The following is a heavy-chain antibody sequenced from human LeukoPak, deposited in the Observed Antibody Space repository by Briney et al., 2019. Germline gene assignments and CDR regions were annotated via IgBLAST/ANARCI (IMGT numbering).Heavy chain of an antibody. CDR2: IYHSGST. Sequence: SETLSLTCAVSGGSISSGGYSWSWTRQPPGKGLEWIGYIYHSGSTYYNPSLKSRVTISVDRSKNQFSLKLSSVTAADTAVYYCARAQGYCSSTSCYRWDNWFDPWGQGTLVTVSS. CDR3: ARAQGYCSSTSCYRWDNWFDP. J-gene: IGHJ5*02. CDR1: GGSISSGGYS. D-gene: IGHD2-2*01. V-gene: IGHV4-30-2*01.